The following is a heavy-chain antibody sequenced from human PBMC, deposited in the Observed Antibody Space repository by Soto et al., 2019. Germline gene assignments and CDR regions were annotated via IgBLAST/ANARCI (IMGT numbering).Heavy chain of an antibody. Sequence: QVQLVESGGGVVQPGRSLRLSCAASGFTFSSYGMHWVRQAPGKGLEWVAVILYDGSKQYYTDSVKGRFTISRDNSKNSLYLQINSLRAEDTAMYYCTRGDYWGQGALVTVSS. CDR3: TRGDY. J-gene: IGHJ4*02. CDR2: ILYDGSKQ. V-gene: IGHV3-33*01. CDR1: GFTFSSYG.